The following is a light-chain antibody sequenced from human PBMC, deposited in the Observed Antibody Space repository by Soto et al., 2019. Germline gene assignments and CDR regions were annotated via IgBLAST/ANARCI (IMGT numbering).Light chain of an antibody. J-gene: IGKJ1*01. CDR1: QSISSW. CDR3: QQYYSYTWT. CDR2: AAS. V-gene: IGKV1-5*01. Sequence: IQRTESPSTLSPSVGDRVTSTSPARQSISSWLAWYQQKPGKAPKVLIYAASTLQSGVPSRFSGSGSGTDFTLTLSCLQSEDFATYYCQQYYSYTWTFGQGTKVDNK.